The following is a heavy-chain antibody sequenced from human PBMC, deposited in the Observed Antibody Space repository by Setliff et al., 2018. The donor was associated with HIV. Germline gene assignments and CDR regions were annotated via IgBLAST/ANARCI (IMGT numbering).Heavy chain of an antibody. V-gene: IGHV1-69*05. D-gene: IGHD6-13*01. J-gene: IGHJ6*02. CDR1: GGTFSSYG. CDR3: ARVGHSSSYHYYGMDV. CDR2: IIPMYGTG. Sequence: SVKVSCKASGGTFSSYGISWVRQAPGQGLEWMGGIIPMYGTGFYAQKFRDRVTITTDENRSTAYMELNSLRPEDTGVFYCARVGHSSSYHYYGMDVWGQGTTVTVSS.